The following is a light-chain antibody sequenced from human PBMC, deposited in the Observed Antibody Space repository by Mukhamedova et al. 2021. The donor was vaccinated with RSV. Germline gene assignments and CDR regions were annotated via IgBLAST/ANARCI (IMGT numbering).Light chain of an antibody. J-gene: IGKJ4*01. CDR3: QQYNVAPIT. V-gene: IGKV1-27*01. Sequence: WYQRRVHGKAPDLLIYVASVLESGVSSRFSGSGSGTDFTLTISSLQPEDVATYYCQQYNVAPITFGGGTKVEI. CDR2: VAS.